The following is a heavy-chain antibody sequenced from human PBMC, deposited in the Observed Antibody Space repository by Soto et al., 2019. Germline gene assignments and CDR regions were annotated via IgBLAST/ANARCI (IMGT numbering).Heavy chain of an antibody. CDR2: ISASGGTT. J-gene: IGHJ4*02. Sequence: EVQLLESGGGLVQPGGSLRLSCAASGFTFDSYAMSWVRQAPGEGLEWVSSISASGGTTNYADSVKGRFIISRDNSKNTLSLQMNSLRAEDTAMYYCAKDVGGSYGRGHWGQGTLVTVSS. CDR3: AKDVGGSYGRGH. CDR1: GFTFDSYA. V-gene: IGHV3-23*01. D-gene: IGHD1-26*01.